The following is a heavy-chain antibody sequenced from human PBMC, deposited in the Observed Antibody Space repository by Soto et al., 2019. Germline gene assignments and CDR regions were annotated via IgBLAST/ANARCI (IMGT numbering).Heavy chain of an antibody. CDR1: GFTFSSHS. J-gene: IGHJ3*02. D-gene: IGHD2-2*01. CDR2: ISSSTSYI. CDR3: AGSDCSSTSCRNNHDAFDI. Sequence: GGSLRLSCAASGFTFSSHSMNWVRQAPGKGLEWVSSISSSTSYIYYADSVKGRFTISRDNAKNSLYLQMNSLRAEDTAVYYCAGSDCSSTSCRNNHDAFDIWGQGTMVTVSS. V-gene: IGHV3-21*01.